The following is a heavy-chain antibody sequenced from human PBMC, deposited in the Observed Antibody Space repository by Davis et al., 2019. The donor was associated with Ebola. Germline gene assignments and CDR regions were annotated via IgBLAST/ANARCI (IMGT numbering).Heavy chain of an antibody. CDR3: ANLDYGDNSGFDY. D-gene: IGHD4-23*01. Sequence: GESLKISCAASGFAFNMYWMTWVRQAPGKGLEWVSAISGSGGSTYYADSVKGRFTISRDNSKNTLYLQMNSLRAEDTAVYYCANLDYGDNSGFDYWGQGTLVTVSS. V-gene: IGHV3-23*01. J-gene: IGHJ4*02. CDR1: GFAFNMYW. CDR2: ISGSGGST.